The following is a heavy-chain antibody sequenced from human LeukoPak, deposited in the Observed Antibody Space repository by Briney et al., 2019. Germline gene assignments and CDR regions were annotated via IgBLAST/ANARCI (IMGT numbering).Heavy chain of an antibody. V-gene: IGHV3-30*18. J-gene: IGHJ3*02. CDR2: ISYDGSNK. CDR3: AKDANVLRFLGGLTFDI. Sequence: PGGSLRLSCAASGFTFSSYGMHWVRQAPGKGLEWVAVISYDGSNKYYADSVKGRFTISRDNSKNTLYLQMNSLRAEDTAVYYCAKDANVLRFLGGLTFDIWGQGTMVTVSS. D-gene: IGHD3-3*01. CDR1: GFTFSSYG.